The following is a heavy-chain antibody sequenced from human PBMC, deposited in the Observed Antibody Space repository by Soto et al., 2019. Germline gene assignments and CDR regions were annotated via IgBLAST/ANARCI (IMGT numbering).Heavy chain of an antibody. CDR3: ARSGLTGYFPYYHGMDV. D-gene: IGHD3-9*01. V-gene: IGHV4-34*01. J-gene: IGHJ6*02. CDR1: GGSFSGYY. Sequence: PSETLSLTCAVYGGSFSGYYWSWIRQPPGKGLEWIGEINHSGSTNYNPSLKSRVTISVDTSKNQFSLKLSSVTAADTAVYYCARSGLTGYFPYYHGMDVWGQGTTVPVSS. CDR2: INHSGST.